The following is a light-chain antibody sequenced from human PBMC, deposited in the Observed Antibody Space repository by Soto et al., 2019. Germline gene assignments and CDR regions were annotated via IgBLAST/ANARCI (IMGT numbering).Light chain of an antibody. V-gene: IGLV2-8*01. CDR2: EVS. CDR1: SSDVGDYNY. CDR3: SSYAGNSVVV. Sequence: QSALTQPPSASGSPGQSVTISCTGTSSDVGDYNYVSWYQQHPGKAPKRLIYEVSKWPSGVPHRFSGSKSGNTDSLTVSVLQADDEADYYCSSYAGNSVVVFGGGTKLTVL. J-gene: IGLJ2*01.